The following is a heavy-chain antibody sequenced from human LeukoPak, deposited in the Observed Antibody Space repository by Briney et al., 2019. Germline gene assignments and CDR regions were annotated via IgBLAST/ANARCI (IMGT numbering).Heavy chain of an antibody. V-gene: IGHV3-7*01. Sequence: GGPLRLSCAASGFTFSTYWMAWFRQAPGQGLEWLANIKPTGSETYYLDPVKGRFTISRDNAKNLVFLQMNNLRGEDTAVYYCGGFGYEAAVDLWGQGTLVTVSS. CDR2: IKPTGSET. D-gene: IGHD6-13*01. CDR3: GGFGYEAAVDL. J-gene: IGHJ4*02. CDR1: GFTFSTYW.